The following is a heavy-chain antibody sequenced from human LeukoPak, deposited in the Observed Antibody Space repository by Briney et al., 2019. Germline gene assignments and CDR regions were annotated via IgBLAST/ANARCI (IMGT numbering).Heavy chain of an antibody. D-gene: IGHD2-2*01. CDR3: ARDGSCSSTSCYPGFTWFDP. CDR1: GFTFPNYG. J-gene: IGHJ5*02. V-gene: IGHV3-23*01. Sequence: GGSLRLSCEASGFTFPNYGMSWVRQAPGEGLEWVSSISGSGDNIHSADSVKGRFTISRDNSKSTLYLHMNSLRSEDTAVYYCARDGSCSSTSCYPGFTWFDPWGQGILVTVSS. CDR2: ISGSGDNI.